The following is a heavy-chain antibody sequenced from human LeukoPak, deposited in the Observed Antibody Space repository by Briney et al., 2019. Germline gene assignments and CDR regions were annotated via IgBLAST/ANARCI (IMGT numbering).Heavy chain of an antibody. D-gene: IGHD6-13*01. V-gene: IGHV4-4*02. J-gene: IGHJ6*02. CDR2: IYHSGST. CDR1: GGSISSSNW. CDR3: ARYSSSWYDGMDV. Sequence: SETLSLTCAVSGGSISSSNWWSWVRPPPGKGLEWIGEIYHSGSTNYNPSLKSRVTISVDKSKNQFSLKLSSVTAADTAVYYCARYSSSWYDGMDVWGQGTTVTVSS.